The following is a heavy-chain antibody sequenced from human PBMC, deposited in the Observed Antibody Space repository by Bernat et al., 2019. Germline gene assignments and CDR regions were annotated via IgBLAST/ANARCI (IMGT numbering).Heavy chain of an antibody. CDR2: ISTSNGNT. CDR3: ARVGAGTWYFDH. V-gene: IGHV1-18*04. D-gene: IGHD6-19*01. Sequence: QVQLVQSGAELKKPGASVKVSCKASGYTFTSYGISWVRQAPGQGLEWMGWISTSNGNTNYAQKVKGRVTMTTDTAKSTLYMEMNSLRADDTAVYYCARVGAGTWYFDHWGQGTLVTVSS. J-gene: IGHJ4*02. CDR1: GYTFTSYG.